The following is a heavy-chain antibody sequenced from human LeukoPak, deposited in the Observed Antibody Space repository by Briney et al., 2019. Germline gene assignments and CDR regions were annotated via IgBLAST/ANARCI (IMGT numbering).Heavy chain of an antibody. V-gene: IGHV3-30-3*01. D-gene: IGHD6-19*01. J-gene: IGHJ4*02. CDR1: GFTFSTYT. CDR3: AKASGLNAYSSGLYYFDY. CDR2: ISYDGSNT. Sequence: TGRSLTLSCAASGFTFSTYTMHWVRQAPGKGPEWVALISYDGSNTYYADSVKGRFTISRDNSKNTLYLQMNSLRAEDTAVYYCAKASGLNAYSSGLYYFDYWGQGTLVTVSS.